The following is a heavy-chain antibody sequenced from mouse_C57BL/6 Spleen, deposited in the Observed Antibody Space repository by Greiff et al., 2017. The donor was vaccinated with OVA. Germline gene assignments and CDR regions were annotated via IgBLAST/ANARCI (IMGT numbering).Heavy chain of an antibody. CDR1: GFSLTSYG. Sequence: VKLMESGPGLVQPSQRLSITCTVSGFSLTSYGVHWVRQSPGKGLEWLGVLWSGGSTDYNAAFISRLSISKDNSKSQVFFKMNSLQADDTAIYYCARKGDYDGFAYWGQGTLVTVSA. D-gene: IGHD2-4*01. CDR2: LWSGGST. V-gene: IGHV2-2*01. J-gene: IGHJ3*01. CDR3: ARKGDYDGFAY.